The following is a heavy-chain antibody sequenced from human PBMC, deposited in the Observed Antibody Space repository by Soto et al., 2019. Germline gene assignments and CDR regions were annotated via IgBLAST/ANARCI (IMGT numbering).Heavy chain of an antibody. Sequence: PSETLSLTCAVSGGSISSSNWWSWVRQPPGQGLEWIGEIYHSGSTNYNPSLKSRVTISVDKSKNQFSLKLSSVTAADTAVYYCARAAATDYYYYGMDVWGQGTTVTVSS. D-gene: IGHD1-1*01. CDR3: ARAAATDYYYYGMDV. CDR1: GGSISSSNW. V-gene: IGHV4-4*02. CDR2: IYHSGST. J-gene: IGHJ6*02.